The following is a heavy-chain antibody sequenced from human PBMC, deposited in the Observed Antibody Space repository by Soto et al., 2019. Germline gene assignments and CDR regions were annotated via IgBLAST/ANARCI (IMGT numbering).Heavy chain of an antibody. CDR1: GGSISSCSYH. Sequence: QLQLQESGPGLVTPSETLALTCTVSGGSISSCSYHWGWIRQPPGGGLEWLGTIDYSGSTYYIPSLMSRVTISQATSKNQCSLKLSSVTAADTAVYFCARRKNIGGGDFDYWGQGTLVTVSS. D-gene: IGHD3-16*01. V-gene: IGHV4-39*01. J-gene: IGHJ4*02. CDR2: IDYSGST. CDR3: ARRKNIGGGDFDY.